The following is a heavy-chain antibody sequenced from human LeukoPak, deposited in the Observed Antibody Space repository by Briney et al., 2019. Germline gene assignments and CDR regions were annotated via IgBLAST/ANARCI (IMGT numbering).Heavy chain of an antibody. CDR3: ARMISGSQVYFDY. J-gene: IGHJ4*02. CDR1: GFTFSSYW. Sequence: GGSLRLSCAASGFTFSSYWMSWVRQAPGKGLEWVANIKQDGSEKYYVDSVKGRFTISRDNAKNSLYLQMNSLRAEDTAVYYCARMISGSQVYFDYWGQGTLVTVSS. CDR2: IKQDGSEK. V-gene: IGHV3-7*01. D-gene: IGHD1-26*01.